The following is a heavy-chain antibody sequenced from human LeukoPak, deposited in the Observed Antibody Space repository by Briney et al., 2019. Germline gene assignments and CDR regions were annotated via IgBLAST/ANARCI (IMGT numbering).Heavy chain of an antibody. J-gene: IGHJ4*02. CDR1: GYTFATYW. Sequence: PGESLKISCKGSGYTFATYWIAWVRQMPGKGLEWVGIIDPSDSNARYSPSFQGQVTISADKSISTAYLQWSSLKASDTAMYYCARAKVDYGGNSHRNYYFDYWGQGTLVTVSS. CDR3: ARAKVDYGGNSHRNYYFDY. V-gene: IGHV5-51*01. D-gene: IGHD4-23*01. CDR2: IDPSDSNA.